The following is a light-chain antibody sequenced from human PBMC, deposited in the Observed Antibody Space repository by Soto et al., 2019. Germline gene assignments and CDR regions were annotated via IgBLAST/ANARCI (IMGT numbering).Light chain of an antibody. Sequence: DIVLTQSPLSLPVTPGEPASISCRSSQKLLHRNGYNFVDWYLQKPGQSPQLLIYMGSNRASGVPDRFSGSGSGTDFTLKISRVEAEDVGIYYCMQALQTPWTFGQGTRVDIK. CDR2: MGS. CDR3: MQALQTPWT. CDR1: QKLLHRNGYNF. V-gene: IGKV2-28*01. J-gene: IGKJ1*01.